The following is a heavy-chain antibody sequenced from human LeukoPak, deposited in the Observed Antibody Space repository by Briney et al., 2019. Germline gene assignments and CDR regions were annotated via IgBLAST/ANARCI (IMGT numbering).Heavy chain of an antibody. D-gene: IGHD3-22*01. CDR1: GGSFSGYY. Sequence: PSETLSLTCAVYGGSFSGYYWSWIRQPPGKGLEWIGEINNSGSTNYNPSLKSRVTISVDTSKNQFSLKLSSVTAADTAVYYCARGVGYYYHGAFDIWGQGTMVTVSS. CDR2: INNSGST. J-gene: IGHJ3*02. CDR3: ARGVGYYYHGAFDI. V-gene: IGHV4-34*01.